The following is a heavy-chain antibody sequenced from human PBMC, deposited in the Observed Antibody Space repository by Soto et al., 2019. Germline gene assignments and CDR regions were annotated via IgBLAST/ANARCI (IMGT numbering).Heavy chain of an antibody. D-gene: IGHD3-16*01. CDR2: IRSKAYGGTT. V-gene: IGHV3-49*03. Sequence: GSLRLSCTASGFTFGDYAMGCFRQAPGKGLEWVGFIRSKAYGGTTEYAASVKGRFTISRDDSKSVAYLQMNSLKTEDTAVYYCSRVVGGWANYYYGMDVWGQGTTVTVSS. CDR3: SRVVGGWANYYYGMDV. CDR1: GFTFGDYA. J-gene: IGHJ6*02.